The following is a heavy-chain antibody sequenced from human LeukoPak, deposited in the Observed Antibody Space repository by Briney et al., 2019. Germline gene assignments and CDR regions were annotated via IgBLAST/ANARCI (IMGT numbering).Heavy chain of an antibody. CDR1: GFSFTSSH. Sequence: GGSLRLSCVASGFSFTSSHMTWVRQAPGKGLEWVSSISTSSSYIYYAASVKGRFTISRDSAKNSLYLHMNSLRAEDTAVYYCARELEAFDIWGQGTMVTVSS. J-gene: IGHJ3*02. D-gene: IGHD1-1*01. V-gene: IGHV3-21*01. CDR3: ARELEAFDI. CDR2: ISTSSSYI.